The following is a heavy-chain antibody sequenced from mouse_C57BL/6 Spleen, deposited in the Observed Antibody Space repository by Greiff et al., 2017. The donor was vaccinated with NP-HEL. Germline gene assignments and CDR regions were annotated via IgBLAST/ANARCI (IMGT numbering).Heavy chain of an antibody. CDR2: IWTGGGT. CDR3: ARSSNPYYYAMDY. CDR1: GFSLTSYA. D-gene: IGHD4-1*01. J-gene: IGHJ4*01. Sequence: VQVVESGPGLVAPSQSLSITCTVSGFSLTSYAISWVRQPPGKGLEWLGVIWTGGGTNYNSALKSRLSISKDNSKSQVFLKMNSLQTDDTARYYCARSSNPYYYAMDYWGQGTSVTVSS. V-gene: IGHV2-9-1*01.